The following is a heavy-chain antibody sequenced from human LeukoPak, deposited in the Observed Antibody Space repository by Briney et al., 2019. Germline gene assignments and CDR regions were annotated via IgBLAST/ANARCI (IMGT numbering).Heavy chain of an antibody. V-gene: IGHV1-69*04. CDR2: IIPILGIT. CDR1: GGTFSTYA. Sequence: ASVKVSCKASGGTFSTYAISWVRQAPGQGLEWMGRIIPILGITSYAQKFQGRVTITADKSTSTAYMELSSLRSEDTAVYYCARERMATMLNYYYGMDVWGQGTTVTVSS. J-gene: IGHJ6*02. D-gene: IGHD5-24*01. CDR3: ARERMATMLNYYYGMDV.